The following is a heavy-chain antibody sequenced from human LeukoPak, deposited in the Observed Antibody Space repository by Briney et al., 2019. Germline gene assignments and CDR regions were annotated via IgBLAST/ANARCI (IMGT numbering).Heavy chain of an antibody. CDR3: ASTNHYYGSGTYDYYFDY. V-gene: IGHV3-30*07. CDR1: GFTFSSYA. D-gene: IGHD3-10*01. CDR2: ISYDGSNK. J-gene: IGHJ4*02. Sequence: GGSLRLSCAASGFTFSSYAMHWVRQAPGKGLEWVAVISYDGSNKYYADSVKGRFTISRDNAKNSLYLQMTSLRAEDTAVYYCASTNHYYGSGTYDYYFDYWAREPCSPSLQ.